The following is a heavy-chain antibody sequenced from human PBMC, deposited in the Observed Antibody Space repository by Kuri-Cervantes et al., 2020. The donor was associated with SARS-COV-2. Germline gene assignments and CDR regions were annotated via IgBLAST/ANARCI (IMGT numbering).Heavy chain of an antibody. V-gene: IGHV3-9*01. D-gene: IGHD3-3*01. CDR3: ARGGFLEWFLDY. CDR2: ISWNSGSI. Sequence: SLKISCAASGFTFDDYAMRWVRQAPGKGLEWVSGISWNSGSIGYADSVKGRFTISRDNAKNSLYLQMNSLRAEDTAVYYCARGGFLEWFLDYWGQGTLVTVSS. J-gene: IGHJ4*02. CDR1: GFTFDDYA.